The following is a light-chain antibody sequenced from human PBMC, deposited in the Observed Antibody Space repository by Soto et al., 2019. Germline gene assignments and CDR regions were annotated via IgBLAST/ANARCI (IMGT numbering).Light chain of an antibody. CDR2: GAS. CDR3: QQYSNSLT. V-gene: IGKV3-20*01. Sequence: EIVLTQSPGTLSLSPGERATLSCRASQSVSGSYLAWYQQKPGEAPRLLIHGASNRATGIPDRFSGSGSGTDFTLTISRLEPEDFAVYYCQQYSNSLTFGGGTKVEIK. CDR1: QSVSGSY. J-gene: IGKJ4*01.